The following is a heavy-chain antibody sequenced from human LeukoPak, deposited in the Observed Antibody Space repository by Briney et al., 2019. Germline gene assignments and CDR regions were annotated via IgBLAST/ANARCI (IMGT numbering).Heavy chain of an antibody. CDR1: GFTFSSYS. V-gene: IGHV3-21*01. CDR3: ARDLASGYRYDY. D-gene: IGHD3-3*01. J-gene: IGHJ4*02. Sequence: GGSLRLSCAASGFTFSSYSMNWVRQAPGKGLEWVSFIRSSSSYIYYADSVKGRFTISRDNAKNSLYLQMNSLRADDTALYYCARDLASGYRYDYWGQGTLVTVSS. CDR2: IRSSSSYI.